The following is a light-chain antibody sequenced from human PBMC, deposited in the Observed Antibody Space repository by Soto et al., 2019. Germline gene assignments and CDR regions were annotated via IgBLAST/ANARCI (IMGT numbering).Light chain of an antibody. Sequence: DIQMTQSPSTLSASIGDRVTITCRASQTISDWLAWHQQKPGKAPKLLIYKASSLESGVPPRFSGSGSGTEFTLTISSLQPDDVATYYCLQYETYWTFGQGTKVDIK. CDR3: LQYETYWT. J-gene: IGKJ1*01. CDR2: KAS. V-gene: IGKV1-5*03. CDR1: QTISDW.